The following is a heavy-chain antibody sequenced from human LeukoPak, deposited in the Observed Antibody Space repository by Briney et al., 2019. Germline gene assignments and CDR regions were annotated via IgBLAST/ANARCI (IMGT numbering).Heavy chain of an antibody. D-gene: IGHD2-15*01. Sequence: GGSLRLSCAASGFTFSSYGMHWVRQAPGKGLEWVSAISGSGGSTYYADSVKGRFTISRDNSKNTLYLQINSLRAEDTAVYYCAKDRLMVGWDAFDIWGQGTMVTVSS. CDR1: GFTFSSYG. J-gene: IGHJ3*02. V-gene: IGHV3-23*01. CDR3: AKDRLMVGWDAFDI. CDR2: ISGSGGST.